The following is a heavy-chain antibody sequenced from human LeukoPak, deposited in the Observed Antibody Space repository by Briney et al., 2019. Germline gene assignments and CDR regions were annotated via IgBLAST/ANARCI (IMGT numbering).Heavy chain of an antibody. V-gene: IGHV1-46*01. J-gene: IGHJ4*02. CDR2: INPSGGST. CDR3: ARDRTEWELLGGGFDY. Sequence: ASVKVSCKASGYTFTSYYMHWVRQAPGQGLEWMGIINPSGGSTSYAQKFQGRVTMTRDTSTSTVYMELSSLRSEDTAVYYCARDRTEWELLGGGFDYWGQGTLVTVSS. CDR1: GYTFTSYY. D-gene: IGHD1-26*01.